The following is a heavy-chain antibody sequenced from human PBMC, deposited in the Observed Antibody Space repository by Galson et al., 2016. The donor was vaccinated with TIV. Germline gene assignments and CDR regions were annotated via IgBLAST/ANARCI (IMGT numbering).Heavy chain of an antibody. J-gene: IGHJ1*01. V-gene: IGHV1-69*05. Sequence: SVKVSCKASGGSLISYAISWVRQAPGQGLEWMGGIIPIFRSAKSAQKFQDRVTITTDESTSTVYMDLSRLTSDDTAIYYCAWSGWEPSYFQHWGQGTLGIVSS. CDR1: GGSLISYA. D-gene: IGHD1-26*01. CDR2: IIPIFRSA. CDR3: AWSGWEPSYFQH.